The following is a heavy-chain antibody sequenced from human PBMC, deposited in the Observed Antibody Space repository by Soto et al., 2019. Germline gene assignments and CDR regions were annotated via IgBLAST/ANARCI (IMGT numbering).Heavy chain of an antibody. D-gene: IGHD3-16*02. CDR3: AREPPYDYVWGSYRGTYYFDY. Sequence: ASGRVAYEASGYTFTGYYMHWVRQAPGQGLEWMGWINPNSGGTNYAQKFQGRVTMTRDTSISTAYMELSRLRSDDTAVYYCAREPPYDYVWGSYRGTYYFDYWGQGTLVTVSS. CDR1: GYTFTGYY. J-gene: IGHJ4*02. V-gene: IGHV1-2*02. CDR2: INPNSGGT.